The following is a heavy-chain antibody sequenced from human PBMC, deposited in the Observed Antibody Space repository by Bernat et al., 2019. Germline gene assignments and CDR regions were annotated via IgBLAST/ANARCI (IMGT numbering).Heavy chain of an antibody. V-gene: IGHV3-21*01. CDR3: ARASIPGGGDY. D-gene: IGHD2-2*02. J-gene: IGHJ4*02. CDR2: ISNINYI. CDR1: GFSFSSYS. Sequence: EVQLVESGGGLVKPGGSLRLSCAASGFSFSSYSFNWVRQASGKGLEWVSSISNINYIYYADSVKGRFTISRDNAKNSLHLQMNSLRAEDTAVYYCARASIPGGGDYWGQGTLVSVSS.